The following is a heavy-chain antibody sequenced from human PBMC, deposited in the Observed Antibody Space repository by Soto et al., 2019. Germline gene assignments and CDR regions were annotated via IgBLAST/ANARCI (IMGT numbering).Heavy chain of an antibody. V-gene: IGHV3-30-3*01. CDR2: ISYDGNNK. D-gene: IGHD2-21*01. CDR1: GFTFSSYA. J-gene: IGHJ6*02. Sequence: QVQLVESGGGVVQPGRSQRLSCAASGFTFSSYAMYWVRQAPGKGLEWVAVISYDGNNKYSADSVKGRFTISRGNSKXPXSXPXXTLSAEDPASYYCARAGCDGAPSYTLVGLRSGMDVWGQVPPVTVSS. CDR3: ARAGCDGAPSYTLVGLRSGMDV.